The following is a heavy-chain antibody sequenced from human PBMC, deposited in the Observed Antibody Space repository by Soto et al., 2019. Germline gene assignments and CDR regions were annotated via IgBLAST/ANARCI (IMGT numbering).Heavy chain of an antibody. Sequence: PVAYLTLSCTGVGGSFTSYWIGWVRQRPGKGLEWMGIIYPGDSDTRYSPSFQGQVTISADKAITTAYLQWSSLKASDTAMYYCARGYCTTTICDPWFDPWGQGTLVTV. CDR2: IYPGDSDT. J-gene: IGHJ5*02. D-gene: IGHD2-2*01. CDR1: GGSFTSYW. CDR3: ARGYCTTTICDPWFDP. V-gene: IGHV5-51*01.